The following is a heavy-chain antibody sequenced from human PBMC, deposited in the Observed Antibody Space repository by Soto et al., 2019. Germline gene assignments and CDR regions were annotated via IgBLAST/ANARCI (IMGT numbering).Heavy chain of an antibody. CDR1: GFTFSSYE. D-gene: IGHD3-22*01. J-gene: IGHJ6*02. CDR2: ISSSGSTI. CDR3: ARELLGNRKYYYDSSGYDGMDV. V-gene: IGHV3-48*03. Sequence: GGSLRLSCAASGFTFSSYEMNWVRQAPGKGLEWVSYISSSGSTIYYADSVKGRFTISRDNAKNSLYLQMNSLRAEDTAVYYCARELLGNRKYYYDSSGYDGMDVWGQGTTVTVSS.